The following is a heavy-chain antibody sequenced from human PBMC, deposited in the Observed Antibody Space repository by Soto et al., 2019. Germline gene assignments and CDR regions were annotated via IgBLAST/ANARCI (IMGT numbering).Heavy chain of an antibody. Sequence: QVQLVESGGGVVQPGRSLRLSCAVSGFTVSTYGMHWVRQAPGKGLEWVAVISRDGGTKYYADSVKGRFTISRDNSRNKRFVKMNTLRSDEMAVYYCTGEGAPGYWGQGTLVTVSS. CDR1: GFTVSTYG. CDR2: ISRDGGTK. CDR3: TGEGAPGY. D-gene: IGHD2-8*02. J-gene: IGHJ4*02. V-gene: IGHV3-30*03.